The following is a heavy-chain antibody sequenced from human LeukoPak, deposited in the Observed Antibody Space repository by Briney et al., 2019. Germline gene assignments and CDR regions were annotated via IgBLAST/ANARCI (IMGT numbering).Heavy chain of an antibody. Sequence: ASVKVSCKASGYTFTGYYMHWVRQAPGQGVEWMGWINPNSGGTNYAQKFQGRVTMTRDTSISSAYMELSSLRSEDTAVYYCARDQPPGGHCSGGSCYSRFDPWGQGTLVTVSS. CDR3: ARDQPPGGHCSGGSCYSRFDP. CDR2: INPNSGGT. J-gene: IGHJ5*02. D-gene: IGHD2-15*01. CDR1: GYTFTGYY. V-gene: IGHV1-2*02.